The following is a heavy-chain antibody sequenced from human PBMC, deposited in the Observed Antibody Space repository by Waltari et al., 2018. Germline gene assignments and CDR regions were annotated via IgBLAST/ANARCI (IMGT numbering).Heavy chain of an antibody. CDR1: GFTFSSYA. Sequence: QVQLVESGGGVVQPGRSLRLSCAASGFTFSSYAMHWVRQAPGKGLEWVAVISYDGSNKYYADSVKGRVTIARDNSKNTLYLQMNSLRAEDTAVYYCARVGGSYSYYYYGMDVWGQGTTVTVSS. CDR3: ARVGGSYSYYYYGMDV. J-gene: IGHJ6*02. V-gene: IGHV3-30-3*01. D-gene: IGHD1-26*01. CDR2: ISYDGSNK.